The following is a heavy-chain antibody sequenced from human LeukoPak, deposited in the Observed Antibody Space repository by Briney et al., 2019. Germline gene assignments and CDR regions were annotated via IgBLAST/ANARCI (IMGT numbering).Heavy chain of an antibody. CDR3: ARGGGDIVVVPPDY. V-gene: IGHV4-38-2*02. J-gene: IGHJ4*02. CDR1: GYSISSGYY. D-gene: IGHD2-2*01. Sequence: PSETLSLTCTVSGYSISSGYYWGWIRQPPGKGLEWIGSIYHSGSTYYNPSLKSRVTISVDTSKNQFSLKLSSVTAADTAVYYCARGGGDIVVVPPDYWGQGTLVTVSS. CDR2: IYHSGST.